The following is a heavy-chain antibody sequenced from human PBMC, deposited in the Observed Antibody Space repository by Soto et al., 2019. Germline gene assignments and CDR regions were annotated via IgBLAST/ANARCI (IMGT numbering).Heavy chain of an antibody. CDR3: ARVAGSRRTDY. CDR2: INHSGST. Sequence: QVQLQQWGAGLLKPSETLSLTCAVYGGSFSGYYWSWIRQPPGKGLEWIGEINHSGSTNYNPSIKGGVTISVDTSKNQFSLKLSSVTAADTAVYYCARVAGSRRTDYWGQGTLVTVSS. CDR1: GGSFSGYY. J-gene: IGHJ4*02. D-gene: IGHD6-13*01. V-gene: IGHV4-34*01.